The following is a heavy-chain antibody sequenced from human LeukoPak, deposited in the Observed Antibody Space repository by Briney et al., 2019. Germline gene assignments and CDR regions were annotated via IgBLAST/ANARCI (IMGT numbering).Heavy chain of an antibody. CDR1: GFTFSRYW. J-gene: IGHJ1*01. D-gene: IGHD3-22*01. CDR2: INGDGSTT. V-gene: IGHV3-74*01. Sequence: GGSLRLSCAASGFTFSRYWMHWVRQAPGKGLVWVSRINGDGSTTSYADSVKGGFAISRDNAKNTLYLQMNSLRAEDTAVYYCATGNYYDSRGYYTFGHWGQGTLVTVSS. CDR3: ATGNYYDSRGYYTFGH.